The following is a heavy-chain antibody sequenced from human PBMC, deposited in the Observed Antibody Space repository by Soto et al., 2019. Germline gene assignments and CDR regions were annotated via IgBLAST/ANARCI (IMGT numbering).Heavy chain of an antibody. D-gene: IGHD2-15*01. V-gene: IGHV1-8*01. Sequence: PLVKVSCKASGYTFPSYDITWVRQAPGQGLEWMGWMNPNSGNTGYAQKFQGRVTMTRNTSISTAYMELSSLRSEDTAVYYCARGDEYCSGGSCYKEVGDYWGQGTLVTVSS. J-gene: IGHJ4*02. CDR3: ARGDEYCSGGSCYKEVGDY. CDR2: MNPNSGNT. CDR1: GYTFPSYD.